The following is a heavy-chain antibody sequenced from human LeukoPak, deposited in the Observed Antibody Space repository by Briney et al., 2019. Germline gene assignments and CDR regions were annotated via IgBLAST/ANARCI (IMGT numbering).Heavy chain of an antibody. D-gene: IGHD3-10*01. J-gene: IGHJ4*02. Sequence: ASVKVSCKASGYTFTSYYIHWVRQAPGQGLEWMGIINPSGGSTSYAQKFQGRVTMTRDTSTSTVYMELSSLRSEDTAAYFCGRSMVRGVNYYFDFWGQGTLVTVSS. V-gene: IGHV1-46*03. CDR1: GYTFTSYY. CDR2: INPSGGST. CDR3: GRSMVRGVNYYFDF.